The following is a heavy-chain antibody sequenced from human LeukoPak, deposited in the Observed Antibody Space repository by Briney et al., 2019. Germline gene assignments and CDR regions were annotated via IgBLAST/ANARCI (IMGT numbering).Heavy chain of an antibody. D-gene: IGHD2-2*02. J-gene: IGHJ5*02. V-gene: IGHV1-8*01. CDR1: GYTFTSYD. Sequence: ASVKVSCKASGYTFTSYDINWLRQATGQGLEWMGWMNPNSGNTGYAQKFQGRVAMTRNTSISTAYMELSSLRSEDTAVYYCARGREYCSCTSCYTSNWFDPWGQGTLVTVSS. CDR3: ARGREYCSCTSCYTSNWFDP. CDR2: MNPNSGNT.